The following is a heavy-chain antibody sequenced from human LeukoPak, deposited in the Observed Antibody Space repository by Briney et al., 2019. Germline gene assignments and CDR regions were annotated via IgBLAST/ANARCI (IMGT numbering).Heavy chain of an antibody. CDR3: ATPDLLVGPENIPGN. V-gene: IGHV1-18*01. J-gene: IGHJ4*02. CDR2: ISAYNGNT. CDR1: GYTFTSYG. Sequence: ASVKVSCKASGYTFTSYGISWVRQAPGQGLEWMGWISAYNGNTNYAQKLQGRVTMTTDTSTSTAYMELRSLRSDDTAVYYCATPDLLVGPENIPGNWGQGTLVTVSS. D-gene: IGHD2-8*02.